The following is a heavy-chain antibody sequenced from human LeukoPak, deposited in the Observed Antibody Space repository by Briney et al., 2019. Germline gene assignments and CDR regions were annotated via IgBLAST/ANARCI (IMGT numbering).Heavy chain of an antibody. CDR3: ARGVYSSSWTHFDY. J-gene: IGHJ4*02. Sequence: GASVEVSCKASGGTFSSYAISWVRQAPGQGLEWMGGIIPIFGTANYAQKFQGRVTITTDESTSTAYMELSSLRSEDTAVYYCARGVYSSSWTHFDYWGQGTLVTVSS. CDR2: IIPIFGTA. D-gene: IGHD6-13*01. V-gene: IGHV1-69*05. CDR1: GGTFSSYA.